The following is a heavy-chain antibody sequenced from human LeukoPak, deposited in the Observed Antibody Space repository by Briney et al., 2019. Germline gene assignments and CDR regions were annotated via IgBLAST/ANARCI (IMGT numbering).Heavy chain of an antibody. D-gene: IGHD3-22*01. J-gene: IGHJ3*02. V-gene: IGHV1-69*13. CDR1: GYTFTSYD. Sequence: SVKVSCKASGYTFTSYDINWVRQATGQGLEWMGGIIPIFGTANYAQKFQGRVTITADESTSTAYMELSSLRSEDTAVYYCARVYLVGYYYVHRSAFDIWGQGTMVTVSS. CDR2: IIPIFGTA. CDR3: ARVYLVGYYYVHRSAFDI.